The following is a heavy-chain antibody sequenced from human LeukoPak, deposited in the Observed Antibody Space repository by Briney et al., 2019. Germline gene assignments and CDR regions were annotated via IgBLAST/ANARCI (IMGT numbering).Heavy chain of an antibody. CDR2: ISYDGSNK. Sequence: GGSLRLSCAASGFTFSSYGMHWVRQAPGKGLEWVAVISYDGSNKYYADSVKGRFTISRDNSKNTLYLQMNSPRAEDTAVYYCAKDKGWCSGGSCYSGAFDIWGQGTMVTVSS. J-gene: IGHJ3*02. CDR1: GFTFSSYG. D-gene: IGHD2-15*01. V-gene: IGHV3-30*18. CDR3: AKDKGWCSGGSCYSGAFDI.